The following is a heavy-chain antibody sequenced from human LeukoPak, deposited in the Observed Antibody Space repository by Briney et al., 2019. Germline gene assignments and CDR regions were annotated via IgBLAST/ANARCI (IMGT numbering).Heavy chain of an antibody. CDR1: GFSFSNAW. Sequence: PGGSLRLSCEASGFSFSNAWMSWVRQAPGKGLEWVSGISWNSGSIGYADSVKGRFTISRDNAKNSLYLQMNSLRAEDTALYYCAKDSGYQLPLYGMDVWGQGTTVTVSS. CDR3: AKDSGYQLPLYGMDV. D-gene: IGHD2-2*01. V-gene: IGHV3-9*01. J-gene: IGHJ6*02. CDR2: ISWNSGSI.